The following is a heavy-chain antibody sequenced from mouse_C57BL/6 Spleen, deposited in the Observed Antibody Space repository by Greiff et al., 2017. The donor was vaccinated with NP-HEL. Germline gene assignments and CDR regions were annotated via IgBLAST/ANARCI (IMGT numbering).Heavy chain of an antibody. CDR3: ARGGGTWYFDY. CDR1: GYTFTSYG. J-gene: IGHJ2*01. CDR2: IYPRSGNT. D-gene: IGHD4-1*01. V-gene: IGHV1-81*01. Sequence: VKLMESGAELARPGASVKLSCKASGYTFTSYGISWVKQRTGQGLEWIGEIYPRSGNTYYNEKFKGKATLTADKSSSTAYMELRSLTSEDSAVYFCARGGGTWYFDYWGQGTTLTVSS.